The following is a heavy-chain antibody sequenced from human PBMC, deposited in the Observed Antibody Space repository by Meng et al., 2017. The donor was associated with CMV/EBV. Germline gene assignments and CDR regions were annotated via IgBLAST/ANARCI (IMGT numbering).Heavy chain of an antibody. J-gene: IGHJ4*02. CDR2: VSWNGSRT. D-gene: IGHD6-19*01. CDR1: GFTFSNSD. V-gene: IGHV3-19*01. CDR3: AKKRERDSGWFSYFDY. Sequence: GGSLRLSCAASGFTFSNSDMNWVRQAPGKGLEWVSGVSWNGSRTHYADSVKGRFTISRDNSKNTLYLQMNSLRAEDTAVYYCAKKRERDSGWFSYFDYWSQGTLVTVSS.